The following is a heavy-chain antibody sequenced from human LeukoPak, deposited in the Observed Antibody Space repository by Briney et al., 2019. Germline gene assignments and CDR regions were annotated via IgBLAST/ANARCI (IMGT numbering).Heavy chain of an antibody. Sequence: PSETLSLTCTVSGGSISSYYWSWIRQPPGKGLEWIGYIYYSGSTNYNPSLKSRVTISVDTSKNQFSLKLSSVTAADTAMYYCARGRRITMVRGVMDVWGQGTTVTVSS. CDR2: IYYSGST. V-gene: IGHV4-59*12. D-gene: IGHD3-10*01. J-gene: IGHJ6*02. CDR1: GGSISSYY. CDR3: ARGRRITMVRGVMDV.